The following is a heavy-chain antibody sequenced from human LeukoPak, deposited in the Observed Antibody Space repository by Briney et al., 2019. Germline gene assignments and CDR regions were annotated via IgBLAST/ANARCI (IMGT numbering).Heavy chain of an antibody. CDR2: ISGSGGST. CDR3: AKEVGPYDF. Sequence: PGGSLRLSCAASGFTFSDYALGWVRQAPGRGLEWVSVISGSGGSTYYADSVKGRFTISRDNSKNTLYLQMNSLRVEDTAVYFCAKEVGPYDFWGEGSLVTVSS. CDR1: GFTFSDYA. J-gene: IGHJ4*02. D-gene: IGHD3-3*01. V-gene: IGHV3-23*01.